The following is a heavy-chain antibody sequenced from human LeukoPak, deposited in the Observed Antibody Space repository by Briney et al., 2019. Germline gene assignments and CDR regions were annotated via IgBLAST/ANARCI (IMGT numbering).Heavy chain of an antibody. V-gene: IGHV1-2*06. CDR1: GYTFTGYY. D-gene: IGHD1-26*01. J-gene: IGHJ4*02. Sequence: GASVKVSCKASGYTFTGYYKHWVRQAPGQGLEWMGRINPNSGDTNYAQKFQGRVTMTRDTSISTAYMELSRLRSDDAAVYYCARGGSYNFDYWGQGTLVTISS. CDR2: INPNSGDT. CDR3: ARGGSYNFDY.